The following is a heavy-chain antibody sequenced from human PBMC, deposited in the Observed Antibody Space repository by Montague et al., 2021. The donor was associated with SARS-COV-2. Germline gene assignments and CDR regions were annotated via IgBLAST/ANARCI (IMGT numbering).Heavy chain of an antibody. CDR1: GFTLSNYA. Sequence: SLRLSCAASGFTLSNYAMNWVRQAPGRGLEWVSGISGSDDTTYYADSVKGRFTISRDSSKNTLYLQMNSLRVEETALYYCAKGFTSWPRGGFDYWGQGSLVTVSS. J-gene: IGHJ4*02. D-gene: IGHD2-2*01. CDR2: ISGSDDTT. CDR3: AKGFTSWPRGGFDY. V-gene: IGHV3-23*01.